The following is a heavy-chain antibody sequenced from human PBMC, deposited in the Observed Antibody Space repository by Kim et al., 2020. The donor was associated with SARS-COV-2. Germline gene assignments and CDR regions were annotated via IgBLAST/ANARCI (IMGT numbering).Heavy chain of an antibody. D-gene: IGHD3-16*02. V-gene: IGHV3-43*01. CDR3: AKEKTFTFGGVIDYFDY. J-gene: IGHJ4*02. Sequence: VKGRFTISRDNSKNSLYLQMNSLRTEDTALYYCAKEKTFTFGGVIDYFDYWGQGTLVTVSS.